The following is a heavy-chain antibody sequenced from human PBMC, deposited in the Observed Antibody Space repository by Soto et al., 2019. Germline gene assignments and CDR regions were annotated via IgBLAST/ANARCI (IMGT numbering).Heavy chain of an antibody. D-gene: IGHD5-18*01. Sequence: GGSLRLSCAASGFSFSDYSMNWVRQAPWRGLEWVSYISSSSFTIHYADSVEGRFAISRDNAKNSLYLQMNSLRSEDTAVYYCALDPDTAMVKFVYWGQGTLVTVSS. CDR1: GFSFSDYS. J-gene: IGHJ4*02. CDR2: ISSSSFTI. CDR3: ALDPDTAMVKFVY. V-gene: IGHV3-48*01.